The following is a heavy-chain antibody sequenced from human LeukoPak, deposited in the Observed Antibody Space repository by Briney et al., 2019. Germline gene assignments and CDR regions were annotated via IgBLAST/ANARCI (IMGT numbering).Heavy chain of an antibody. D-gene: IGHD1-26*01. J-gene: IGHJ4*02. CDR2: IYYTGST. Sequence: PSETLSLSCAVSSDSIDSHYWSWIRQPPGKGLEWVCHIYYTGSTDYNPSLMSRVTISIDMSKNQFSLRLSSVTAADTAVYFCARLRWQLVGPYFDDWRQGIRVTVSS. CDR3: ARLRWQLVGPYFDD. V-gene: IGHV4-59*11. CDR1: SDSIDSHY.